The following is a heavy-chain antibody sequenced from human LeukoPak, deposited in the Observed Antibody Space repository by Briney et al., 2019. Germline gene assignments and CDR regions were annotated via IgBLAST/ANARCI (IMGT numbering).Heavy chain of an antibody. CDR2: IYRGGST. Sequence: PGGSLRLSCAASGFTVSSNYMSWVRQAPGKGLEWVSVIYRGGSTYYADSVKGRFTISRDNSKNTLYLQMNSLRAEDTAVYYCARDPLVRGVIIRGYWGQGTLVTVSS. CDR1: GFTVSSNY. J-gene: IGHJ4*02. CDR3: ARDPLVRGVIIRGY. V-gene: IGHV3-66*01. D-gene: IGHD3-10*01.